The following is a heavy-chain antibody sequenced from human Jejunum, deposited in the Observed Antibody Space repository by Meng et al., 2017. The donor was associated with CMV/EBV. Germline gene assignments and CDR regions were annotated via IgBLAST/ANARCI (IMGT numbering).Heavy chain of an antibody. V-gene: IGHV1-18*01. Sequence: GYDLSSHGIAWVRQVPGQGFEWMGWITTYNGNTNYAQKFQGRVTVTTATSSSTVYMELRSLKYDDTAVYYCARRIPIMGGATAFDYWGQGTLVTVSS. D-gene: IGHD1-26*01. J-gene: IGHJ4*02. CDR1: GYDLSSHG. CDR3: ARRIPIMGGATAFDY. CDR2: ITTYNGNT.